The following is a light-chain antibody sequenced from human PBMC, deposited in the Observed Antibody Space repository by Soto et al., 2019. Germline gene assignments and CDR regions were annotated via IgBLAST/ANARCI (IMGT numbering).Light chain of an antibody. Sequence: QSVLPQPPSVSGAPGQRVTISCTGRSSNIGAGYDVHWYQQLPGTAPKLLIYGNNNRPSGVPDRFSGSKSGTSASRAITGLKAEYEADYYCQSYDSSLSGSVFGGGTKLTVL. CDR3: QSYDSSLSGSV. V-gene: IGLV1-40*01. CDR2: GNN. CDR1: SSNIGAGYD. J-gene: IGLJ2*01.